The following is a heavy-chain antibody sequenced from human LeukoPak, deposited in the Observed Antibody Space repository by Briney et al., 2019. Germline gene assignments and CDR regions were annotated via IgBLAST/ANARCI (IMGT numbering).Heavy chain of an antibody. CDR1: EFTFSSYW. V-gene: IGHV3-7*01. CDR2: INQDGSEK. CDR3: TRENWHLDY. Sequence: GGSLRLSCAASEFTFSSYWMSWVRQAPGKGLEWVANINQDGSEKYYVDSVKGRFTISRDNAKNSLYLQMNSLRAEDAAVYYCTRENWHLDYWGQGNLVTVSS. J-gene: IGHJ4*02.